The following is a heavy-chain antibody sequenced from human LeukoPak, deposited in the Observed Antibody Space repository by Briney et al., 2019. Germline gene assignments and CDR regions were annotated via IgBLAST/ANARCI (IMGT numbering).Heavy chain of an antibody. Sequence: SETLSLTCTGSGGSIRSSSYYWGWIRQPPGEGLEWIGSIYYSGSTYYNPSLKSRVTISVDTSKNQFSLKLSSVTAADTAVYYCARHPSPGGWELPYFDYWGQGTLVTVSS. CDR1: GGSIRSSSYY. CDR2: IYYSGST. CDR3: ARHPSPGGWELPYFDY. V-gene: IGHV4-39*01. D-gene: IGHD1-26*01. J-gene: IGHJ4*02.